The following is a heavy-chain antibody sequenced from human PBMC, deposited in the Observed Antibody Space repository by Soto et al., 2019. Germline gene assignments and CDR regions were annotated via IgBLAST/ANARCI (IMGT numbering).Heavy chain of an antibody. V-gene: IGHV3-30*18. Sequence: QVQLVESGGGVVQPGRSLRLSCVASGFTFSSYGMHWVRQAPGKVLEWVAIISYDGSNTYYADSVKGRFTISRDNSKNTLYLPMNSLRAEDTSVYYCAKEGGLSGSYYISSSYYFDYWGQGTLDTVSS. D-gene: IGHD1-26*01. CDR3: AKEGGLSGSYYISSSYYFDY. CDR1: GFTFSSYG. J-gene: IGHJ4*02. CDR2: ISYDGSNT.